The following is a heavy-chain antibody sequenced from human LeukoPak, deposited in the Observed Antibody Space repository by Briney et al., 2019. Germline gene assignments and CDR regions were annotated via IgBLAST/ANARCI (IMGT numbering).Heavy chain of an antibody. CDR1: GFTFSSYW. J-gene: IGHJ6*04. D-gene: IGHD3-10*01. CDR2: INSDGSST. Sequence: GGSLRLSCAASGFTFSSYWMHWVRQAPGKGLVWVSRINSDGSSTSYADSVKGRFTISRDNAKNTLYLQMNSPRAEDTAVYYCAMVRGAAGMDVWGKGTTVTVSS. V-gene: IGHV3-74*01. CDR3: AMVRGAAGMDV.